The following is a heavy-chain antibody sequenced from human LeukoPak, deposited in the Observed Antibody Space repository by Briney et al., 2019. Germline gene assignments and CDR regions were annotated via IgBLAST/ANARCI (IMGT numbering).Heavy chain of an antibody. J-gene: IGHJ4*02. CDR2: INQDGSEK. V-gene: IGHV3-7*05. D-gene: IGHD2/OR15-2a*01. Sequence: GGSLRLSCAASGFTFNTYWINWVRQAPGKGLEWLASINQDGSEKYYVDSVKGRFTISRDNAKNSLYPQMNSLRAEDTAVYYCTTFYTRLTDYWGQGTLVTVSS. CDR1: GFTFNTYW. CDR3: TTFYTRLTDY.